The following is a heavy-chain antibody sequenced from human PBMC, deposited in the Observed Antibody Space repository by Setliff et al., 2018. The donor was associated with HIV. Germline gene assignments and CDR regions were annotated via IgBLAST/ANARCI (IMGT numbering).Heavy chain of an antibody. Sequence: PSETLSLTCAVSGGSITNADYYWSWIRQPPGRGLEWIGYIYYSGNTYYNPSLKSRVVISIDTSSNQFSLNLNSVTAADTAVYYCARGTLYYDYVWGTPFPFDYWGQGTLVTVSS. CDR3: ARGTLYYDYVWGTPFPFDY. CDR1: GGSITNADYY. D-gene: IGHD3-16*01. J-gene: IGHJ4*02. CDR2: IYYSGNT. V-gene: IGHV4-30-4*08.